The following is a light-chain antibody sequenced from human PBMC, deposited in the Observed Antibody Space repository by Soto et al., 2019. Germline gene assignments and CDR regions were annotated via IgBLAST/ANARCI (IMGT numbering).Light chain of an antibody. V-gene: IGLV2-14*01. CDR2: EVS. Sequence: QSALTQPASVSGSPGQSITISCTGTSSDVGGYNYVSWYQQHPGKAPKLMIYEVSNRPSGVSNHFSGSKSGNTASLTISGLQAADEADYYCSSYTSSSTYVFGTGIKLTVL. J-gene: IGLJ1*01. CDR1: SSDVGGYNY. CDR3: SSYTSSSTYV.